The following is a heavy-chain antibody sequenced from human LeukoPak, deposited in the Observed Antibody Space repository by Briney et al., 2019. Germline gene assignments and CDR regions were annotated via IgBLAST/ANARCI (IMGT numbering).Heavy chain of an antibody. V-gene: IGHV3-30*04. CDR2: ISYDGSNK. Sequence: GRSLRLSCAASGFTFSSYAMDWVRQAPGKGLEWVAVISYDGSNKYYADSAKGRFTISRDNSKNTLYLQMNSLRAEDTAVYYCARDANSIVVVVELPDYWGQGTLVTVSS. CDR3: ARDANSIVVVVELPDY. D-gene: IGHD2-15*01. J-gene: IGHJ4*02. CDR1: GFTFSSYA.